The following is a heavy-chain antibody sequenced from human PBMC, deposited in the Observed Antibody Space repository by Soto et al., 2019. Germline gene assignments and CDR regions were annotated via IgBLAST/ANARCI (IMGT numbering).Heavy chain of an antibody. V-gene: IGHV3-74*01. D-gene: IGHD3-22*01. CDR2: INRDGSST. Sequence: PGGSLRLSCAASGFTFRSYWMHWVRQAPGKGLVWVSRINRDGSSTSYADSVKGRVTISRDNAKNTLYLQMNSLRAEDTAVYYCAREIYDDYDSSGFDHWGQGTLVTVSS. CDR1: GFTFRSYW. CDR3: AREIYDDYDSSGFDH. J-gene: IGHJ4*02.